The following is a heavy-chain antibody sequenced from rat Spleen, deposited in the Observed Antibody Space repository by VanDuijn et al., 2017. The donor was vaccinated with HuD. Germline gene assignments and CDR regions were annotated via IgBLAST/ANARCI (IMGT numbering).Heavy chain of an antibody. D-gene: IGHD1-2*01. CDR2: ISYDGSVT. CDR1: GFTFSNYG. J-gene: IGHJ2*01. V-gene: IGHV5-29*01. CDR3: AKEGLYSSLDY. Sequence: EVQLVESGGGLVQPGRSLKLSCAASGFTFSNYGMAWVRQAPTKGLEWVATISYDGSVTYYRDSMKGRFTISRDDAKSTLYLQMDSLRSEDTATYYCAKEGLYSSLDYWGQGVMVTVSS.